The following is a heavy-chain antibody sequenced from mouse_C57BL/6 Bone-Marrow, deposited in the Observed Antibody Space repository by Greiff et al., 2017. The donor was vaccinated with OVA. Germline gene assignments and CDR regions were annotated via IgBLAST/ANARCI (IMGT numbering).Heavy chain of an antibody. J-gene: IGHJ4*01. V-gene: IGHV14-4*01. CDR1: GFNIKDDY. CDR2: IDPENGDT. Sequence: VQLQQSGAELVRPGASVKLSCTASGFNIKDDYMHWVKQRPEQGLEWIGWIDPENGDTEYASKFQGKATIPADQSSNTAYLQLSSLTSEDTAVYYCTTDGSSYDYAMDYWGQGTSVTVSS. CDR3: TTDGSSYDYAMDY. D-gene: IGHD1-1*01.